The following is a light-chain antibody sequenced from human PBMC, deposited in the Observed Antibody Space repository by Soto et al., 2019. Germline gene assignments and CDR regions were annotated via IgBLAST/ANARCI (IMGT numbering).Light chain of an antibody. CDR2: DVS. J-gene: IGLJ1*01. CDR3: CSYAGRYSLYD. V-gene: IGLV2-11*01. Sequence: QSALTQPRSVSGSPGQSVTISCTGTSSDVGGYNYVSWYQQHPGKAPKVMIYDVSKRPSGVPDRFSGSKSGNTASLTISGLQAEDEADYYCCSYAGRYSLYDFGTGTKVTVL. CDR1: SSDVGGYNY.